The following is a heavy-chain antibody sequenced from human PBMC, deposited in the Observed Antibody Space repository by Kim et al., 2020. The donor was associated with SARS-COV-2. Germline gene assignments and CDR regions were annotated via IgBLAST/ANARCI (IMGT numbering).Heavy chain of an antibody. V-gene: IGHV4-30-4*01. CDR3: ARDLKYYDSSGDWYFDL. CDR1: GGSISSGDYY. J-gene: IGHJ2*01. CDR2: IYYSGST. Sequence: SETLSLTCTVSGGSISSGDYYWSWIRQPPGKGLEWIGYIYYSGSTYYNPSLKSRVTISVDTSKNQFSLKLSSVTAADTAVYYCARDLKYYDSSGDWYFDLWGRGTLVTVSS. D-gene: IGHD3-22*01.